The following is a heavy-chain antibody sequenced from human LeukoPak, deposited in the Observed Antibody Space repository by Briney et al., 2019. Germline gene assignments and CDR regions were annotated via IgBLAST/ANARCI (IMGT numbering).Heavy chain of an antibody. CDR1: GFTFSSYG. V-gene: IGHV1-24*01. CDR3: VWFGELLS. J-gene: IGHJ5*02. D-gene: IGHD3-10*01. CDR2: FDPEDGET. Sequence: GGSLRLSCAASGFTFSSYGMHWVRQAPGKGLEWMGGFDPEDGETIYAQKFQGRVTMTEDTSTDTAYMELSSLRSEDTAVYYCVWFGELLSWGQGTLVTVSS.